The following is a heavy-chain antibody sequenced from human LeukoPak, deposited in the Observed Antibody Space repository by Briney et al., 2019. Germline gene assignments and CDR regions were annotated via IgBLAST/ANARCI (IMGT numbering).Heavy chain of an antibody. V-gene: IGHV4-4*07. Sequence: PSEXLSLTCTVSGGSISSYYWSWIRQPAGKGLEWIGRIYTSGSTNYNTSLRSRVTMSVDTSKNQFSLKLSSVTAADTAVYYCARGSICSSTSCYLSASYYYYYMDVWGKGTTVTVSS. CDR3: ARGSICSSTSCYLSASYYYYYMDV. J-gene: IGHJ6*03. CDR1: GGSISSYY. D-gene: IGHD2-2*01. CDR2: IYTSGST.